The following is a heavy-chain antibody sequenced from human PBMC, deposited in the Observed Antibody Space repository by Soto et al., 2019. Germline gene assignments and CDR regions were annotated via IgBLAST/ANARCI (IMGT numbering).Heavy chain of an antibody. Sequence: QVQLQQWGAGLLKPSETLSLTCAVYGGSFSGYYWSWIRQPPGKGLEWLGEINHSGSTNYNPSLKSRVTISVDTSKNQFSLKLSSVTAADTAVYYCARGFPHRYCSSTSCFYNWFDPWGQGTLVTVSS. D-gene: IGHD2-2*01. J-gene: IGHJ5*02. CDR2: INHSGST. CDR3: ARGFPHRYCSSTSCFYNWFDP. V-gene: IGHV4-34*01. CDR1: GGSFSGYY.